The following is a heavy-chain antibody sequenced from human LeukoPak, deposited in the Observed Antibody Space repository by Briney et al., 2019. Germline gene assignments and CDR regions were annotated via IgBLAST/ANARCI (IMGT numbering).Heavy chain of an antibody. CDR3: ARGARIGNYYDSSGYYGY. Sequence: ASVKVSCKASGYTFTSYYMHWVRQAPGQGLEWMGIINPSGGSTSYAQKFQGRVTMTRDPSTSTVYMELSSLRSEDTAVYYCARGARIGNYYDSSGYYGYWGQGTLVTVSS. CDR1: GYTFTSYY. CDR2: INPSGGST. J-gene: IGHJ4*02. D-gene: IGHD3-22*01. V-gene: IGHV1-46*01.